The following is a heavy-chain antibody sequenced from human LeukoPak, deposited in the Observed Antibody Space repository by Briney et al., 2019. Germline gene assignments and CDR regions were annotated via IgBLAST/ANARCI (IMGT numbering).Heavy chain of an antibody. CDR3: ATKAGSGGGYFDY. D-gene: IGHD3-10*01. J-gene: IGHJ4*02. CDR1: GFTFSSYS. Sequence: GGSLRLSCAASGFTFSSYSMNWVRQAPGKGLEWVSVIFPSHSTYYADSVKGRFTISRDNSKNAVYLQMNSLRPEDTAVYYCATKAGSGGGYFDYWGQGTLVTVSS. V-gene: IGHV3-53*05. CDR2: IFPSHST.